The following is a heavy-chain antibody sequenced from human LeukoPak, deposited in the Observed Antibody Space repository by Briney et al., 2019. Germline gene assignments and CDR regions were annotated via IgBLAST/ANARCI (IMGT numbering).Heavy chain of an antibody. CDR3: ARPPLLWFGELPHYFDY. CDR2: IFPGDSDT. CDR1: GYTFTTHW. Sequence: GESLKISCKGSGYTFTTHWIAWVRQMPGKGLEWMGIIFPGDSDTTYSPSFEGQVTISADKSISTAYLQWSSLKASDTAMYYCARPPLLWFGELPHYFDYWGQGTLVTVSS. J-gene: IGHJ4*02. V-gene: IGHV5-51*01. D-gene: IGHD3-10*01.